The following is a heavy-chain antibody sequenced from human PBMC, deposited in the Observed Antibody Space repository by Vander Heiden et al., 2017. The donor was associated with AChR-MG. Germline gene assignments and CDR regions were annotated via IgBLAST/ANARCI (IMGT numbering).Heavy chain of an antibody. V-gene: IGHV1-46*01. J-gene: IGHJ6*03. CDR3: ARGTMYSSSWYRSGYYYYMDV. D-gene: IGHD6-13*01. CDR2: INPSGGST. CDR1: GYTFPSYY. Sequence: QVQLVQSGAELQKPGASVTVSCKASGYTFPSYYIHWGRQAPGQGLEWMGIINPSGGSTSYAQKFQGRVTMTRDTSTSTVYMELSSLRSEDTAVYYCARGTMYSSSWYRSGYYYYMDVWGKGTTVTVSS.